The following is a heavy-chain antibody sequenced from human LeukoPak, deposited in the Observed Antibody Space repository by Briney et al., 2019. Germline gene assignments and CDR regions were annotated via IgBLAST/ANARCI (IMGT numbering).Heavy chain of an antibody. CDR2: IYTSGST. Sequence: SETLSLTCTVSGGSISSYYWSWIRQPAGKGLEWIGRIYTSGSTNYNPSLKSRVTISVDTSKNQFSLKLSSVTAADTAVYYCARELYYYGSGSYYDYWGQGTLVTVSS. CDR3: ARELYYYGSGSYYDY. V-gene: IGHV4-4*07. CDR1: GGSISSYY. J-gene: IGHJ4*02. D-gene: IGHD3-10*01.